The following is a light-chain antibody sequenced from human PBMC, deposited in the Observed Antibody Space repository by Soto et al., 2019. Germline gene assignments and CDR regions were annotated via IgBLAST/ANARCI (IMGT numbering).Light chain of an antibody. J-gene: IGLJ1*01. CDR3: SSYTTTSTYV. Sequence: SARTQPASVSGSPGQSITISCTGSNSDVGGYDYVSWYQQHPDKAPKFMIYEVTNRPSGVSHRFSGSKSGNTASLTISGLQAVDEADYYCSSYTTTSTYVFGTGSKVTVL. CDR1: NSDVGGYDY. CDR2: EVT. V-gene: IGLV2-14*01.